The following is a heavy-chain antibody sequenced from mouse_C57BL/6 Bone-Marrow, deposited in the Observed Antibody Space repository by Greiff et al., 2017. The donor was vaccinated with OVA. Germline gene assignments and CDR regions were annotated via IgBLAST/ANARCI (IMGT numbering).Heavy chain of an antibody. Sequence: VQLQQSGAELVRPGASVKLSCTASGFNIKDDYMHWVKQRPEQGLEWIGWIDPENGDTEYASKFHGKATITADTSSNTAYLQVSSLTSEDTAVYYWTTVGSGPGDYYAIDYWGQGTSVTVSA. D-gene: IGHD1-1*02. CDR1: GFNIKDDY. J-gene: IGHJ4*01. V-gene: IGHV14-4*01. CDR2: IDPENGDT. CDR3: TTVGSGPGDYYAIDY.